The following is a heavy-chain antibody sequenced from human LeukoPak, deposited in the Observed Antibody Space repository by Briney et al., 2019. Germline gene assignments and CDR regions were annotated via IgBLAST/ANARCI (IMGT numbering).Heavy chain of an antibody. D-gene: IGHD3-10*01. CDR1: GGSISSYY. CDR2: IYYSGST. CDR3: ARVGDSWVYAFDI. V-gene: IGHV4-59*12. Sequence: SETLSLTCTVSGGSISSYYWSWIRQPPGKGLEWIGYIYYSGSTNYNPSLKSRVTISVDTSKNQFSLKLSSVTAADTAVYYCARVGDSWVYAFDIWGQGTMVTVSS. J-gene: IGHJ3*02.